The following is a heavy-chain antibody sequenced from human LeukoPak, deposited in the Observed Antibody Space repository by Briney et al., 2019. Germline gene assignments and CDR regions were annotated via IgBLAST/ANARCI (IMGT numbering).Heavy chain of an antibody. CDR1: GYSISSGYY. CDR2: IYHSGST. V-gene: IGHV4-38-2*01. J-gene: IGHJ4*02. Sequence: PSETLSLTCALSGYSISSGYYWGWIRQPPGKGLEWIGSIYHSGSTYYNPSLKSRVTISVDTSKNQFSLKLSSVTAADTAVYYCARRKGDTYYYDSSGYRYYFDYWGQGTLVTVSS. D-gene: IGHD3-22*01. CDR3: ARRKGDTYYYDSSGYRYYFDY.